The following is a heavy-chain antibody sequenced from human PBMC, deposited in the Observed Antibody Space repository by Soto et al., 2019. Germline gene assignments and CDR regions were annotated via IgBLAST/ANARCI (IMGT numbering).Heavy chain of an antibody. CDR1: GFTFSSYA. CDR3: ARDRSGEEWELAKEIDY. V-gene: IGHV3-30-3*01. D-gene: IGHD1-26*01. Sequence: QVQLVESGGGVVQPGRSLRLSCAASGFTFSSYAMHWVRQAPGKGLEWVAVISYDGSNKYYADSVKGRFTISRDNSKNTLYLQMNSLRAEDTAVYYCARDRSGEEWELAKEIDYWGQGTLVTVSS. CDR2: ISYDGSNK. J-gene: IGHJ4*02.